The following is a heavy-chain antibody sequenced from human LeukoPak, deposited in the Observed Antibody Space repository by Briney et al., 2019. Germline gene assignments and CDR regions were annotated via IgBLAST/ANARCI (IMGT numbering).Heavy chain of an antibody. V-gene: IGHV1-8*01. CDR2: MNPNSGNT. J-gene: IGHJ6*02. CDR3: ARGVDYGDYYYYGMDV. Sequence: ASVKVSCKASGYTFTSYDINWVRQATGQGLEWMGWMNPNSGNTGYAQKFQGRVTMTRNTSISTAYMELSSLRSEDTAVYYCARGVDYGDYYYYGMDVWGQGTTVTVSS. D-gene: IGHD4-17*01. CDR1: GYTFTSYD.